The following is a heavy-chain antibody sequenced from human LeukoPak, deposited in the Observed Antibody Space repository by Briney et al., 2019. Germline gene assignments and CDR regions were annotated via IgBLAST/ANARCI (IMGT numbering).Heavy chain of an antibody. CDR3: ARDEQWLVGYYFDY. Sequence: GGSLRLSCAASGFTFSSYATHWVRQAPGKGLEWVAVISYDGSNKYYADSVKGRFTISRDNSKNTLYLQMNSLRAEDTAVYYCARDEQWLVGYYFDYWGQGTLVTVSS. V-gene: IGHV3-30-3*01. D-gene: IGHD6-19*01. CDR2: ISYDGSNK. CDR1: GFTFSSYA. J-gene: IGHJ4*02.